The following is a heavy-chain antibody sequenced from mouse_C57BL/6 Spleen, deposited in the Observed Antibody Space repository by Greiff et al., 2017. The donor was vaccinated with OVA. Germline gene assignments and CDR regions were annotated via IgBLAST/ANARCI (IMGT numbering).Heavy chain of an antibody. CDR3: ARLTAQAYFDY. CDR1: GYTFTSYW. CDR2: IDPSDSYT. V-gene: IGHV1-69*01. Sequence: QVQLQQPGAELVMPGASVKLSCKASGYTFTSYWMHWVKQRPGQGLEWIGEIDPSDSYTNYNQKFKGKSTLTVDKSSSTAYMQLSSLTSEDSAVYYCARLTAQAYFDYWGQGTTLTVSS. D-gene: IGHD3-2*02. J-gene: IGHJ2*01.